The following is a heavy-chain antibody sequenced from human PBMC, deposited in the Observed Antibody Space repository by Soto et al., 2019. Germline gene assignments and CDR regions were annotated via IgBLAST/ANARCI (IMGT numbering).Heavy chain of an antibody. D-gene: IGHD6-13*01. J-gene: IGHJ4*02. CDR2: SSAYNGKT. Sequence: QVQLVQSGAEVKKPGASVKVSCKTSGYTFTSYGISWVRQAPGQGLEWMGWSSAYNGKTKYAQKLQGRVTITTDTSXSTAXXXXXXXXSDDTXVYXXXXXXTSSCHDYWGQGTLVTVSS. V-gene: IGHV1-18*01. CDR1: GYTFTSYG. CDR3: XXXXTSSCHDY.